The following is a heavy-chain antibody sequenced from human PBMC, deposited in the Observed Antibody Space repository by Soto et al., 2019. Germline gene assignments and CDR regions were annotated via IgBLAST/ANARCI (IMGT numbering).Heavy chain of an antibody. CDR1: SGSISSSNW. V-gene: IGHV4-4*02. D-gene: IGHD3-10*01. CDR3: ASQLLRWDDAFDI. CDR2: IYHSGST. Sequence: PSETLSLTCAVSSGSISSSNWWSWVRQPPGKGLEWIGEIYHSGSTNYNPSLKSRVTISVDKSKNQFSLKLSSVTAADTAVYYCASQLLRWDDAFDIWGQGTMVT. J-gene: IGHJ3*02.